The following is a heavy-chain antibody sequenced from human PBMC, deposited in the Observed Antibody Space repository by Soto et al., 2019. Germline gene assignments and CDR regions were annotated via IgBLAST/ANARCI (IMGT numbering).Heavy chain of an antibody. CDR1: GGSISSSSYY. V-gene: IGHV4-39*07. D-gene: IGHD3-9*01. J-gene: IGHJ6*02. Sequence: SETLSLTCTVSGGSISSSSYYWGWIRQPPGKGLEWIGSIYYSGSTNYNPSLKSRVTIAVDTSKNQFSLKLSSVTAADTAVYYCARDGYYDILTGRLYGMDVWGQGTTVTVSS. CDR3: ARDGYYDILTGRLYGMDV. CDR2: IYYSGST.